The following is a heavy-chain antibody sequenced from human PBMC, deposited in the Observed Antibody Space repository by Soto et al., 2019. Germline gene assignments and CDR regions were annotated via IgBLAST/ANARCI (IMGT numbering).Heavy chain of an antibody. D-gene: IGHD5-12*01. V-gene: IGHV4-59*01. CDR2: IYYSGST. Sequence: PSETLSLTCTVSGGSISSYYWSWIRQPPGKGLEWIGYIYYSGSTNYNPSLKSRVTISVDTSKNQFSLKLSSVTAADTAVYYCARCTVATQYYFDYWGQGTLVTVSS. CDR3: ARCTVATQYYFDY. J-gene: IGHJ4*02. CDR1: GGSISSYY.